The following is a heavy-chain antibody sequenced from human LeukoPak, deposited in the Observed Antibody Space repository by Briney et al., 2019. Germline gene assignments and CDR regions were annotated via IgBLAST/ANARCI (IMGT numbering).Heavy chain of an antibody. CDR1: GDSVSSNSAA. J-gene: IGHJ5*02. Sequence: PSQTLSLTCSISGDSVSSNSAAWNWIRQSPSRGLEWLGGTYYRSKWYNEYAASVKSRITVKSDTSKNQFSLQLNSVTPEDTAVYYCASTHGPIDHWGQGTLVTVSS. D-gene: IGHD2-8*01. CDR3: ASTHGPIDH. V-gene: IGHV6-1*01. CDR2: TYYRSKWYN.